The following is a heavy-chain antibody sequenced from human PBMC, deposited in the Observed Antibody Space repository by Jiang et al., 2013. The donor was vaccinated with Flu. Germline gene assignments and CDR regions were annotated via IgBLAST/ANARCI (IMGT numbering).Heavy chain of an antibody. D-gene: IGHD1-26*01. CDR1: GGSFSGYY. Sequence: LLKPSETLSLTCAVYGGSFSGYYWTWIRQPPGKGLEWIGEINHSGSTNYNPSLKSRVTISVDTSKNQFSLKLSSVTAADTAVYYCARPRRGDYSGSYLSFWGQGTLVTVSS. CDR3: ARPRRGDYSGSYLSF. J-gene: IGHJ4*02. V-gene: IGHV4-34*01. CDR2: INHSGST.